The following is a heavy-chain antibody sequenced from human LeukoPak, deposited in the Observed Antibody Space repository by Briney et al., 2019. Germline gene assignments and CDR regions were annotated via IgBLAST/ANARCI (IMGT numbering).Heavy chain of an antibody. V-gene: IGHV4-34*01. Sequence: PSETLSLTCTVSGGSISSYYWSWIRQPPGKGLEWIGEINHSGSTNYNPSLKSRVTISVDTSKNQFSLKLSSVTAADTAVYYCARARVPAAKLDYWGQGTLVTVSS. CDR3: ARARVPAAKLDY. CDR2: INHSGST. D-gene: IGHD2-2*01. J-gene: IGHJ4*02. CDR1: GGSISSYY.